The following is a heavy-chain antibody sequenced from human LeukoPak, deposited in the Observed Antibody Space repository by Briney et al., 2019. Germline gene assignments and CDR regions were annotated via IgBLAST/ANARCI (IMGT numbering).Heavy chain of an antibody. V-gene: IGHV1-46*01. D-gene: IGHD3-16*01. CDR1: GYTFTGYY. J-gene: IGHJ4*02. Sequence: ASVKVSCKASGYTFTGYYAHWVRQAPGQRLEWMGIITSTGTTTICAQKFQGRVTMTRDTSTSTVYMDLSSLRSDDTAVYYCATEYVRTHYFDWWGQGTLVTVSS. CDR3: ATEYVRTHYFDW. CDR2: ITSTGTTT.